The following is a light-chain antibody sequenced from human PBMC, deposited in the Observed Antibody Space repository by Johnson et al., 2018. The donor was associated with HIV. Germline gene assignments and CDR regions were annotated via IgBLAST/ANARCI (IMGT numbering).Light chain of an antibody. V-gene: IGLV1-51*02. CDR3: GTWDSSRSADV. Sequence: QSVLTQPPSVSAAPGQKVTISCSGSSSNIGNNYVSWYQQIPGTAPKLLIYENNKRPSGIPDRFSGSKSGTSATLGITGLQTGDEADYYCGTWDSSRSADVFGTGTKVTVL. CDR1: SSNIGNNY. J-gene: IGLJ1*01. CDR2: ENN.